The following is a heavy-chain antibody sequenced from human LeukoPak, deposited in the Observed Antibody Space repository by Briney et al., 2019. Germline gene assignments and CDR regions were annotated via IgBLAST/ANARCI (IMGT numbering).Heavy chain of an antibody. CDR2: IIPIFGTA. V-gene: IGHV1-69*13. CDR3: ARDFRRCTNGVCYPDH. J-gene: IGHJ4*02. CDR1: GGTFISYA. D-gene: IGHD2-8*01. Sequence: SVKVSCKASGGTFISYAISWVRQAPGQGLEWMGGIIPIFGTANYAQKFQGRVTITADESTSTAYMELSSLRSEDTAVYYCARDFRRCTNGVCYPDHWGQGTLVTVSS.